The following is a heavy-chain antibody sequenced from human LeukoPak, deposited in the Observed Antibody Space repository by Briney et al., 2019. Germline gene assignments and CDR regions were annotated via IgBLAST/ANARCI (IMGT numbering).Heavy chain of an antibody. Sequence: PGGSLRLSCAASGFTFSNAWMSWVRQAPGKGLEWVGRIKSKTDSGTTKSAAPVTGRFTISRDDSTKTVYLQMNSLKTEDTAVYYCTTEGDSTGYTPFDYWGQGTLVTVSS. CDR2: IKSKTDSGTT. D-gene: IGHD3-22*01. J-gene: IGHJ4*02. V-gene: IGHV3-15*01. CDR1: GFTFSNAW. CDR3: TTEGDSTGYTPFDY.